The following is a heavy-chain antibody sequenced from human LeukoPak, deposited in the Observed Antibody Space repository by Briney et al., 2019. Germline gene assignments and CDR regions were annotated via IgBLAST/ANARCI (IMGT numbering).Heavy chain of an antibody. CDR1: GGSISSYY. J-gene: IGHJ4*02. CDR2: IYTSGST. CDR3: AREAVNYHDSSGYYFFDY. D-gene: IGHD3-22*01. V-gene: IGHV4-4*07. Sequence: SETLSLTCTVSGGSISSYYWSWIRQPAGKGLEWIGRIYTSGSTNCNPSLKSRVTMSVDTSKNQFSLKLSSVTAADTAVYYCAREAVNYHDSSGYYFFDYWGQGTLVTVSS.